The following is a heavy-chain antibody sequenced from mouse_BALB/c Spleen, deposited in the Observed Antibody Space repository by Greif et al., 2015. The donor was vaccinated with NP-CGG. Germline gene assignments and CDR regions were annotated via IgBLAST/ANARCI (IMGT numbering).Heavy chain of an antibody. CDR3: ARYDYDYYAMDY. D-gene: IGHD2-4*01. Sequence: VQLVESGAELVRPGSSVKISCKASGYAFSSYWMNWVKQRPGQGPEWIGQIYPGDGDTNYNGKFKGKATLTADKSSSTAYMQLSSLTSEDSAVYFCARYDYDYYAMDYWGQGTSVTVSS. CDR2: IYPGDGDT. CDR1: GYAFSSYW. J-gene: IGHJ4*01. V-gene: IGHV1-80*01.